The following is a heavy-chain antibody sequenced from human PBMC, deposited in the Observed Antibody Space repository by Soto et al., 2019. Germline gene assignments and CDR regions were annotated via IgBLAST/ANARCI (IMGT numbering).Heavy chain of an antibody. V-gene: IGHV4-34*01. CDR2: INHSGST. CDR3: ARGTDDSSGYYHPFRAFDI. CDR1: GGSFSGYY. Sequence: SETLSLTCAVYGGSFSGYYWSWIRQPPGKGLEWIGEINHSGSTNYNPSLKSRVTISVDTSKNQFSLKLSSVAAADTAVYYCARGTDDSSGYYHPFRAFDIWGQGTMVTVSS. J-gene: IGHJ3*02. D-gene: IGHD3-22*01.